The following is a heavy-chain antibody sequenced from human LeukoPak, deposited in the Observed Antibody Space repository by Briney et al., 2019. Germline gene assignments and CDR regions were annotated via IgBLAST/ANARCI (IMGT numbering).Heavy chain of an antibody. CDR1: GFTFSTYA. V-gene: IGHV3-23*01. CDR2: ISGSGGST. J-gene: IGHJ4*02. D-gene: IGHD3-10*01. Sequence: PGGSLRLSCAASGFTFSTYAMSWVRQAPGKGLEWVSGISGSGGSTYYPDPVKGRFTISRDNSKNTLYLQMNSLQAEDTALYYCAKGHDSVIRGVTFDYWGQGTLVTVSS. CDR3: AKGHDSVIRGVTFDY.